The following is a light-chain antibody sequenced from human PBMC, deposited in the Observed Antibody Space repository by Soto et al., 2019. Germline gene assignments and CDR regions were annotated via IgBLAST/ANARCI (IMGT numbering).Light chain of an antibody. CDR2: EVT. CDR3: CSFGGSGYV. CDR1: TSDVGI. J-gene: IGLJ1*01. V-gene: IGLV2-23*02. Sequence: QSALTQPASVSGSPGQSITISCSGTTSDVGIVSWYQHHPGKAPKLMIHEVTKRPSGVSDRFSGSKSGNSASLTISGLQAEDEADYFCCSFGGSGYVFGTGTKVTAL.